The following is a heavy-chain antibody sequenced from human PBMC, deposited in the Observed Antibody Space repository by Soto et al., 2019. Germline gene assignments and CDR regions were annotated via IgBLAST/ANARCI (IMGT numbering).Heavy chain of an antibody. D-gene: IGHD6-19*01. Sequence: QVQLMQSGAEVKKPGSSVKVSCKASGGTFSSYAISWVRQAPGQGLEWMGGIIPIFGTANYAQKFQDRVTITADVSTSTAYMELSSLRSEDTAVYYCARVGGLNVGIAVRYNSYAMDVWGQGTTVTVSS. CDR3: ARVGGLNVGIAVRYNSYAMDV. J-gene: IGHJ6*02. V-gene: IGHV1-69*01. CDR1: GGTFSSYA. CDR2: IIPIFGTA.